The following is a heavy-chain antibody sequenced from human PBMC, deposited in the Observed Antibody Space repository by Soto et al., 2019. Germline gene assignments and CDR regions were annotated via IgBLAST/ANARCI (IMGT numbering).Heavy chain of an antibody. V-gene: IGHV3-30-3*01. CDR1: GFTFSSYA. J-gene: IGHJ4*02. Sequence: PGGSLRLSCAASGFTFSSYAMHWVRQAPGKGLEWVAVISYDGSNKYYADSVKGRFTISRDNSKNTLYLQMNSLRAEDTAVYYCARDGRATVVTVLFDYWGQGTLVTVSS. CDR2: ISYDGSNK. CDR3: ARDGRATVVTVLFDY. D-gene: IGHD4-17*01.